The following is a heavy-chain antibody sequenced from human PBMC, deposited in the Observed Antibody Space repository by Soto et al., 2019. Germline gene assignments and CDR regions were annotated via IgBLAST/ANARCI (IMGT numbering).Heavy chain of an antibody. CDR1: GYTFTSYD. CDR3: AGGWDYYDSSGYYRTGYGMDV. Sequence: EASVKVSCKASGYTFTSYDINWVRQATGQGLEWMGWMNPNSGNTGYAQKFQGRVTMTRNTSISTAYMELSSLRSEDTAVYYCAGGWDYYDSSGYYRTGYGMDVWGQGATVTVSS. V-gene: IGHV1-8*01. CDR2: MNPNSGNT. J-gene: IGHJ6*02. D-gene: IGHD3-22*01.